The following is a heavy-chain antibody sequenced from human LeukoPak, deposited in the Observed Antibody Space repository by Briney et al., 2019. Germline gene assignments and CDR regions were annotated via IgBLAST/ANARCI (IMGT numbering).Heavy chain of an antibody. V-gene: IGHV4-59*08. CDR3: ASTYYYDPAASDI. CDR2: IYYSGST. D-gene: IGHD3-22*01. CDR1: GGSISSYY. Sequence: SSETLSLTCTVSGGSISSYYWSWIRQPPGKGLEWIGYIYYSGSTNYNPSLKSRVTISVDTSKNQFSLKLSSVTAADTAVYYCASTYYYDPAASDIWGQGTMVTVSS. J-gene: IGHJ3*02.